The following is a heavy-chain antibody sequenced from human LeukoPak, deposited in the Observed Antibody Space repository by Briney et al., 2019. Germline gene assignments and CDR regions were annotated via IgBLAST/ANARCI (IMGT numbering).Heavy chain of an antibody. D-gene: IGHD5-18*01. Sequence: SETLSLTCTVSGGSISSSSYYWGWIRQPPGKGLEWIGSIYYSGSTYYNPSLKSRVTISVDTSKNQFSLKLSSVTAADTAVYYCARQVDTAMVGPYFDYWGQGTLVTVSS. CDR1: GGSISSSSYY. J-gene: IGHJ4*02. CDR2: IYYSGST. V-gene: IGHV4-39*01. CDR3: ARQVDTAMVGPYFDY.